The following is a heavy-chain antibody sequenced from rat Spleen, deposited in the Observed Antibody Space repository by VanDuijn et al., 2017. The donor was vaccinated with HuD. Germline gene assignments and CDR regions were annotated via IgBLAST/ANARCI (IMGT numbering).Heavy chain of an antibody. D-gene: IGHD1-1*01. Sequence: QVQLKESGPGLVKPSETLSLTCTVSGFSLASSHVSWVRQPPGKGLEWMGRIQNGGNTDYTSALKSRLSISRDTSKSQIFLERNSLQTEDTAIYFCARVHYYSASSYFDYWGQGVMVTVSS. CDR1: GFSLASSH. V-gene: IGHV2S1*01. J-gene: IGHJ2*01. CDR3: ARVHYYSASSYFDY. CDR2: IQNGGNT.